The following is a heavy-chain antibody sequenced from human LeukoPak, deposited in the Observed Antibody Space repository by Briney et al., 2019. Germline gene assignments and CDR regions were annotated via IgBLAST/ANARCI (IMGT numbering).Heavy chain of an antibody. D-gene: IGHD6-19*01. CDR1: GFTFSSYA. V-gene: IGHV3-23*01. CDR2: ISGSGGST. CDR3: AKDKISGWYRLSFWFDP. J-gene: IGHJ5*02. Sequence: QTGGSLRLSCAASGFTFSSYAMSWVRQAPGKGLEWVSAISGSGGSTYYADSVKGRFTISRDNSKNTLYLQMNSLRAEDTAVYYCAKDKISGWYRLSFWFDPWGQGTLVTVSS.